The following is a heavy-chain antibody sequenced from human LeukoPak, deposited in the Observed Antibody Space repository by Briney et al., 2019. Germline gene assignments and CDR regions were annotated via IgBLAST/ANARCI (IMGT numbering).Heavy chain of an antibody. Sequence: GGSLRLSCAASGFTFSSYAMSWVRQAPGKGLEWVSDINGSGGSTYYVDSVKGRFTISRDNSKNTLYLQMNSLRAEDTAVYYCAKATAAAGTSSWFDPWGQGTLVTVSS. D-gene: IGHD6-13*01. CDR2: INGSGGST. J-gene: IGHJ5*02. CDR3: AKATAAAGTSSWFDP. CDR1: GFTFSSYA. V-gene: IGHV3-23*01.